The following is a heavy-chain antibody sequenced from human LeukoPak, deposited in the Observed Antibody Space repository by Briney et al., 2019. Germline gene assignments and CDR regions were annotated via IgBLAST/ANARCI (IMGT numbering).Heavy chain of an antibody. D-gene: IGHD3-22*01. CDR1: GYSFTNYW. CDR2: IYPGDSET. Sequence: GESLKISCQGCGYSFTNYWIGWVRQMPGKGLEWMGIIYPGDSETRYSPSFQGQVTISADKSISTAYLQWRSLKASDTAMYYCARRSPYDVGYYRDYWGQGTLVTVSS. CDR3: ARRSPYDVGYYRDY. V-gene: IGHV5-51*01. J-gene: IGHJ4*02.